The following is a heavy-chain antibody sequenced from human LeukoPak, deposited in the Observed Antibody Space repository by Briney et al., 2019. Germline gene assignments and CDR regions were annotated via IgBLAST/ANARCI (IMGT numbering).Heavy chain of an antibody. Sequence: PSETLSLTCTVSGGSISSYYWSWIRQPPGKGLEWIGYIYTSGSTNYNPSLKSRVTISVDTSKNQFSLKLSSVTAADTAVYYCARPADDSSGYYDSGDYWGQGTLVTVSS. CDR3: ARPADDSSGYYDSGDY. CDR2: IYTSGST. D-gene: IGHD3-22*01. J-gene: IGHJ4*02. CDR1: GGSISSYY. V-gene: IGHV4-4*09.